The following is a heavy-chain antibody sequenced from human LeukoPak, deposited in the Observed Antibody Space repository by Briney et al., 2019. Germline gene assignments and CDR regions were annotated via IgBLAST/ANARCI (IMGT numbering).Heavy chain of an antibody. D-gene: IGHD2-2*01. CDR1: GYTFTGYY. Sequence: GASVKVSYKASGYTFTGYYMHWVRQAPGQGLEWMGWINPNSGGTNYAQKFQGRVTMTRDTSISTAYMELSRLRSDDTAVYYCARDANLVVPAAYYYYYGMDVWGQGTTVTVSS. CDR3: ARDANLVVPAAYYYYYGMDV. V-gene: IGHV1-2*02. CDR2: INPNSGGT. J-gene: IGHJ6*02.